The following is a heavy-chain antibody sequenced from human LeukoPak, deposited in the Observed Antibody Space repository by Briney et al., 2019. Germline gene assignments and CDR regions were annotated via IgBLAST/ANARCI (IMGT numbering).Heavy chain of an antibody. J-gene: IGHJ4*02. V-gene: IGHV3-30*04. CDR2: ISYDGSNK. Sequence: PGGSLRLSCAASGFTFSSYAMHWVRQAPGKGLEWVAVISYDGSNKYYADSVKGRFTISRDNSKNTLYLQMNSLRAEDTAVYYCARGDIDWLFVSPVDYWGQGTLVTVSS. CDR1: GFTFSSYA. CDR3: ARGDIDWLFVSPVDY. D-gene: IGHD3-9*01.